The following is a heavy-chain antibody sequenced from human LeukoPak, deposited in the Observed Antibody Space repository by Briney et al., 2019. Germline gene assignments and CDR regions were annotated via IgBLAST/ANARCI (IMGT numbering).Heavy chain of an antibody. Sequence: PSETLSLTCTVSGGSISSYYWSWIRQPPGEGLEWFGYIYYSGSTNYNPSLKSRVTISVDTSKNQFSLKLSSVTAADTAVYYCARTPRDGYNLNWFDPWGQGTLVTVSS. CDR3: ARTPRDGYNLNWFDP. CDR2: IYYSGST. J-gene: IGHJ5*02. CDR1: GGSISSYY. D-gene: IGHD5-24*01. V-gene: IGHV4-59*01.